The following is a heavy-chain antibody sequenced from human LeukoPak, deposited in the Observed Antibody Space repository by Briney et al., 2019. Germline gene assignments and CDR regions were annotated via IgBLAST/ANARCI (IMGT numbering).Heavy chain of an antibody. CDR3: AKDPGGASEQQLVDPDY. D-gene: IGHD6-13*01. CDR1: GFTFSGYA. V-gene: IGHV3-23*01. J-gene: IGHJ4*02. CDR2: ISGSGGST. Sequence: GGSLRLSCAASGFTFSGYAMSWVRQAPGKGLEWVSAISGSGGSTYYVDSVKGRFTVSRDNSKNTLYLQMNSLRAEDTAVYYCAKDPGGASEQQLVDPDYWGQGTLVTVSS.